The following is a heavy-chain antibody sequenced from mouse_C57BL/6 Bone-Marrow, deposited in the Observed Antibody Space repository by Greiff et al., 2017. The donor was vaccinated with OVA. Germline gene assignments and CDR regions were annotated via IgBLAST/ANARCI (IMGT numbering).Heavy chain of an antibody. CDR1: GYTFTDYY. CDR3: ARYGSSSPYAMDY. J-gene: IGHJ4*01. V-gene: IGHV1-19*01. CDR2: INPYNGGT. D-gene: IGHD1-1*01. Sequence: EVQLQQSGPVLVKPGASVKMSCKASGYTFTDYYMNWVKQSHGKSLEWIGVINPYNGGTSYNQKFKGKATLTVDKSSSTAYMELNSLTSEDSAVYDCARYGSSSPYAMDYWGQGTSVTVSS.